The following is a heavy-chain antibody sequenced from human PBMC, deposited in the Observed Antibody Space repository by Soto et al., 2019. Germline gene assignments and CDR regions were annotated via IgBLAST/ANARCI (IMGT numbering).Heavy chain of an antibody. J-gene: IGHJ4*02. Sequence: QVQLVQSGAEVKKPGASVKVSCKASGYTFTSYGISWVRQAPGQGLEWMGWISAYNGNTNYAQKLQGRVTMTTDTSXXTAYMELRSLRSDDTAVYYCARDLSPYSSGWYVGHWGQGTLVTVSS. D-gene: IGHD6-19*01. CDR3: ARDLSPYSSGWYVGH. V-gene: IGHV1-18*01. CDR1: GYTFTSYG. CDR2: ISAYNGNT.